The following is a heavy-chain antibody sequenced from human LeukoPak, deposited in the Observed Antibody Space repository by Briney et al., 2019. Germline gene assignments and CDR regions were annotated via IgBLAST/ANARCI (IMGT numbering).Heavy chain of an antibody. J-gene: IGHJ1*01. CDR3: AHINTVIPHEYAEYFQH. V-gene: IGHV2-5*02. CDR2: IYWDDDK. Sequence: ESGPTLVNPTQTLTLTCTFSGFSLSTSGVGVGWIRQPPGKALEWLALIYWDDDKRYSPSLKSRLTITKDTSKNQVVLTMTNMDPVDTATYYCAHINTVIPHEYAEYFQHWGQGTLVTVSS. CDR1: GFSLSTSGVG. D-gene: IGHD2/OR15-2a*01.